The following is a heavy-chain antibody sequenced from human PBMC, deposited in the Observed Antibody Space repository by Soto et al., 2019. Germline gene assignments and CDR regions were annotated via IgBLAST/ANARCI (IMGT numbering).Heavy chain of an antibody. CDR1: GFTFSSYA. Sequence: GGSLRLSCAASGFTFSSYAMSWVRQAPGKGLEWVSAISGSGGSTYYADSVKGRFTISRDNSKNTLYLQMNSLRAEDTAVYYCAKDSCSGGSCYSAYWGQGTLVTVSS. CDR3: AKDSCSGGSCYSAY. CDR2: ISGSGGST. D-gene: IGHD2-15*01. V-gene: IGHV3-23*01. J-gene: IGHJ4*02.